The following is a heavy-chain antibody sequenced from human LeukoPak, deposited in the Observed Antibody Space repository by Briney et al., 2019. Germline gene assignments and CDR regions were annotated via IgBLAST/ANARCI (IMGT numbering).Heavy chain of an antibody. Sequence: GGSLRLSCATSGFTFTTFWMHWVRQAPGKGLVWVSRINHDGSSTNYADSVKGRFIITRDNFKNTLYLQMNSLRLEDMAVYYCAKPSGSGVDYWGRGTRVTVSS. V-gene: IGHV3-74*01. CDR1: GFTFTTFW. CDR2: INHDGSST. J-gene: IGHJ4*02. CDR3: AKPSGSGVDY. D-gene: IGHD1-26*01.